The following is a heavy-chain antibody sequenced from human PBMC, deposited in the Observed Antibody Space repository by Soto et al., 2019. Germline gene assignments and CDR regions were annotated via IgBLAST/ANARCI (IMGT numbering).Heavy chain of an antibody. CDR1: GFTVSMHL. CDR2: INGDGTII. D-gene: IGHD2-21*01. CDR3: VRGLGDY. J-gene: IGHJ4*01. V-gene: IGHV3-74*01. Sequence: PGGSLRLSCVSSGFTVSMHLVHLVRQAPGKGLVWVSRINGDGTIINSADSVKGRFTISRDYAKNRLFLQMDSLRAEDTAVYYCVRGLGDYWGHGSLVTVS.